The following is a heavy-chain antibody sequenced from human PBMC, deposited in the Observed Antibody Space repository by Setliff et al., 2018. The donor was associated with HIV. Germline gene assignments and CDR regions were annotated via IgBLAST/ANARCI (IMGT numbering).Heavy chain of an antibody. CDR1: GGSIRTGAYY. CDR3: ASTGYSSGWSFEY. Sequence: SSETLSLTCTVSGGSIRTGAYYWGWIRQPPGKGLEWIGSIYYDGRTFYKPSLKSRVTISVDTSKNQFSLKLSSVTAADTAVYYCASTGYSSGWSFEYWGQGTLVTVSS. J-gene: IGHJ4*02. V-gene: IGHV4-39*07. CDR2: IYYDGRT. D-gene: IGHD6-19*01.